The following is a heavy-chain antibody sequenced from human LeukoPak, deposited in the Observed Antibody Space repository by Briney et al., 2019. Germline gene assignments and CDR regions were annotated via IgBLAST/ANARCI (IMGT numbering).Heavy chain of an antibody. J-gene: IGHJ4*02. CDR3: ARDGSLAAAGHYFDY. D-gene: IGHD6-13*01. CDR2: IGAYNGNT. Sequence: ASVKVSCKASGYTFTSYGISWVRQAPGQGLEWMGWIGAYNGNTNYAQKLQGRVTMTTDTSTSTAYMELRSLRSEDTAVYYCARDGSLAAAGHYFDYWGQGTLVTVSS. CDR1: GYTFTSYG. V-gene: IGHV1-18*01.